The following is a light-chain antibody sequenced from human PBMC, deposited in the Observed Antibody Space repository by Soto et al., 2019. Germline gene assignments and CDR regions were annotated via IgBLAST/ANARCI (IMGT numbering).Light chain of an antibody. V-gene: IGKV3-11*01. Sequence: EIVLTQSPATLSLSPGERATLSCRASQSVSSYLAWYQQKPGQAPRLLIYDASNRATGIPARFSGSGSGTDFTLTISSLEPEYFAVYYCQHRSNWPSITFGQGTRLEIK. CDR2: DAS. CDR1: QSVSSY. CDR3: QHRSNWPSIT. J-gene: IGKJ5*01.